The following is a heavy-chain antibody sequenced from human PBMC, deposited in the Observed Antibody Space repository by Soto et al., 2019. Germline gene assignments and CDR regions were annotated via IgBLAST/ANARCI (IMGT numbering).Heavy chain of an antibody. V-gene: IGHV1-69*01. CDR3: ARPFQSWPGGWYFDL. CDR1: GGTFSSYS. Sequence: QVQLVQSGAEVKKPGSSVKVSCKASGGTFSSYSINWVRQAPGQGLEWMGGIIPIFGTANYAQKFQGRVTLTADESTSTAHMELSSLRNEDTAVYYCARPFQSWPGGWYFDLWGRGTLVTGYS. CDR2: IIPIFGTA. D-gene: IGHD3-16*01. J-gene: IGHJ2*01.